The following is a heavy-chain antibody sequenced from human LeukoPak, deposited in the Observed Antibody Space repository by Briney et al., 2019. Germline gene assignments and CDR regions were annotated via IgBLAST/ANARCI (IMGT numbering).Heavy chain of an antibody. CDR1: GFAVSTNY. V-gene: IGHV3-66*02. J-gene: IGHJ5*02. D-gene: IGHD1-26*01. Sequence: GGSLRLSCAASGFAVSTNYLSSVRQAPGKGLERVSVIYSDGSTYYTDSVKGRFTISRDNSKNTLYLQMNSLRPEDTAVYYCARDQRSESYYPWGWFDPWGQGTLVTVSS. CDR3: ARDQRSESYYPWGWFDP. CDR2: IYSDGST.